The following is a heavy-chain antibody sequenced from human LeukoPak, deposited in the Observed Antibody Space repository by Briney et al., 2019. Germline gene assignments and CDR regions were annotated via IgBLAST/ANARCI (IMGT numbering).Heavy chain of an antibody. CDR2: INAGNGNT. CDR1: GYSFTRYT. J-gene: IGHJ4*02. V-gene: IGHV1-3*01. Sequence: PLASVKVSCKASGYSFTRYTMHWVRQAPGQRLEWMGWINAGNGNTKYSQNFQGRVTITRDTSASTAYMELSSLRSEDTAVYYCARYCSSTNCRTPLGDYWGQGTLVTVSS. CDR3: ARYCSSTNCRTPLGDY. D-gene: IGHD2-2*01.